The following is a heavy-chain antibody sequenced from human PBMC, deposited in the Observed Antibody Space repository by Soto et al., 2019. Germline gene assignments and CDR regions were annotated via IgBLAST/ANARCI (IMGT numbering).Heavy chain of an antibody. CDR2: IYASGST. Sequence: SETLSLTCTASGGSRSTYYWNWIRQPPGKGLESIGYIYASGSTKYNPSLESRVTISVDTTKNQFSLKLISMASADTAIYFCARRAVAVSTIREDNWLDPWGQGTLVTVSS. V-gene: IGHV4-59*01. CDR1: GGSRSTYY. D-gene: IGHD2-21*02. J-gene: IGHJ5*02. CDR3: ARRAVAVSTIREDNWLDP.